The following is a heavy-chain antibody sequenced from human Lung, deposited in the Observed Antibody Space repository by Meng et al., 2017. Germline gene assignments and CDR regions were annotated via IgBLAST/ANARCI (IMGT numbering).Heavy chain of an antibody. V-gene: IGHV3-15*01. CDR2: IKSKPDGETI. J-gene: IGHJ4*02. Sequence: GQLVGSWGGLVKPGGSLRLSCEGSGFTFSNAYMTWVRQVPEKRLEWVGRIKSKPDGETIDYAAPVKGRFTISRDDSRNTVYLQMNSLKTEDTAVYYCSGHIDYWGQGTLVTVSS. D-gene: IGHD2-15*01. CDR1: GFTFSNAY. CDR3: SGHIDY.